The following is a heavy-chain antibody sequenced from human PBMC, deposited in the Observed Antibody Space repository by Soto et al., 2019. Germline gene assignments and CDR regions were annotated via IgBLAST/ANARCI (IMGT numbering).Heavy chain of an antibody. D-gene: IGHD2-15*01. Sequence: QVHLVQSGAEVKKPGASVKVSCKASGYAFTRYGISWVRQAPGKGLEWMGWMSTYNENTNSAQKFQGRVTMTRDTFTNTAYMDLRSLTSDDTAVYYCAREGYCSSGSCALYSHEYFGMDVWGQGTTVTVSS. CDR2: MSTYNENT. CDR3: AREGYCSSGSCALYSHEYFGMDV. V-gene: IGHV1-18*01. J-gene: IGHJ6*02. CDR1: GYAFTRYG.